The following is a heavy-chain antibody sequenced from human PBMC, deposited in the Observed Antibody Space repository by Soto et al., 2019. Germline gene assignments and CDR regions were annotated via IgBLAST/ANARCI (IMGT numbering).Heavy chain of an antibody. Sequence: PGGSLRLSCTASGFIVSDTYVNWVRQAPGKGLEWVANINQDGSEKYYVDSVKGRFTISRDNAKNSLYLQMNSLRAEDTSVYYCARKGLIRGQGTLVTVSS. V-gene: IGHV3-7*01. D-gene: IGHD3-16*01. CDR2: INQDGSEK. CDR3: ARKGLI. J-gene: IGHJ4*02. CDR1: GFIVSDTY.